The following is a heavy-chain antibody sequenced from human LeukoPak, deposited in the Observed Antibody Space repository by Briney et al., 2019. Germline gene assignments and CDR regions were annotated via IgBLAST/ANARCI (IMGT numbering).Heavy chain of an antibody. J-gene: IGHJ4*02. D-gene: IGHD6-13*01. Sequence: GGSLRLSCAASGFTFSSYDMRWVRQATGKGLEWVSAIGTAGDTYYPGSVKGRFTISRENAKNSLYLQMNSLRAEDTAVYYCARAKAAAGTYYFDYWAREPWSPSPQ. V-gene: IGHV3-13*01. CDR3: ARAKAAAGTYYFDY. CDR1: GFTFSSYD. CDR2: IGTAGDT.